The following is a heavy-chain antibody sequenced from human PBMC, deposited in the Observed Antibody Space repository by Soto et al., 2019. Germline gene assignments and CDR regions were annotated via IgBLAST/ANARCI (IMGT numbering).Heavy chain of an antibody. V-gene: IGHV4-34*01. CDR1: GGSFSGYY. D-gene: IGHD6-19*01. CDR3: ARAGGLGAVAVDY. J-gene: IGHJ4*02. CDR2: INHRGST. Sequence: SETLSLTCAVYGGSFSGYYWSWIRQPPGKGLEWIGEINHRGSTKYNPSLKSRVTISVDTSKNQFSLKLSSVTAADTAVYYCARAGGLGAVAVDYWGQGTLVTVSS.